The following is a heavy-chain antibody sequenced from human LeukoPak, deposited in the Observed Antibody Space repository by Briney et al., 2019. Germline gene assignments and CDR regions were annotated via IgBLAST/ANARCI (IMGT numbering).Heavy chain of an antibody. CDR3: ARDPGARSGYFDL. CDR2: IYYSGST. Sequence: SETLSLTCTVSGGSISSGGYYWSWIRQHPGKGLEWIGYIYYSGSTYYNPSLKSRVTISVDTSKNQFSLKLSSVTAADTAVYYCARDPGARSGYFDLWGRGTLVTVSS. J-gene: IGHJ2*01. V-gene: IGHV4-31*03. D-gene: IGHD4-17*01. CDR1: GGSISSGGYY.